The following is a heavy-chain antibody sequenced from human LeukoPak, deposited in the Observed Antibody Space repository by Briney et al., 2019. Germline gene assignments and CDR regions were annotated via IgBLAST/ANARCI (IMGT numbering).Heavy chain of an antibody. Sequence: GGSLRLSCAASGFTFSSYAMNWVRQAPGKGPEWLTIIWFDGSTKYYADSVKGRFTVSRDNSQNILYLQMNDLRAEDTAVYYCARDWGPGYGMDVWGQGTTVTVSS. CDR3: ARDWGPGYGMDV. J-gene: IGHJ6*02. D-gene: IGHD3-16*01. V-gene: IGHV3-33*08. CDR2: IWFDGSTK. CDR1: GFTFSSYA.